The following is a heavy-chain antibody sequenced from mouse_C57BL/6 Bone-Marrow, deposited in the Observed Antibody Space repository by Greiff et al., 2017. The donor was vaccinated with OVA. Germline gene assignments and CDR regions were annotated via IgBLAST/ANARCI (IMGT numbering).Heavy chain of an antibody. J-gene: IGHJ2*01. Sequence: EVQVVESGGGLVQPGESLKLSCESNEYEFPSHDMSWVRKTPEKRLELVAAINSDGGSTYYPDTMERRFIISRDNTKKTLYLQMSSLRSEDTALYYCARKGRWLLPYYFDYWGQGTTLTVSS. CDR2: INSDGGST. V-gene: IGHV5-2*01. CDR1: EYEFPSHD. CDR3: ARKGRWLLPYYFDY. D-gene: IGHD2-3*01.